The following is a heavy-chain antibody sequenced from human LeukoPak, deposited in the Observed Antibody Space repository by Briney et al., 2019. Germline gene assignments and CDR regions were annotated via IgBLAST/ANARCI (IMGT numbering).Heavy chain of an antibody. Sequence: SQTLSLTCTVSGGSISSSSYYWGWIRQPPGKGLEWIGSIYYSGSTYYNPSLKSRVTISVDTSKNQFSLKLSSVTAADTAVYYCARATYDYVWGSYRYLFDYWGQGTLVTVSS. V-gene: IGHV4-39*07. J-gene: IGHJ4*02. D-gene: IGHD3-16*02. CDR2: IYYSGST. CDR1: GGSISSSSYY. CDR3: ARATYDYVWGSYRYLFDY.